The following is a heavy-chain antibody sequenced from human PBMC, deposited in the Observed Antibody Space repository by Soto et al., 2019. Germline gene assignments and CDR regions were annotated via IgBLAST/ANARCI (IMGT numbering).Heavy chain of an antibody. D-gene: IGHD3-3*01. CDR3: ARVERGITIFGVVIPPFDY. Sequence: QVQLVESGGGLVKPGGSLRLSCAASGFTFSDYYMSWIRQAPGKGLEWVSYISSSGSTIYYADSVKGRFTISRDNAKNSMYVHMNSLRAEDTAGYYCARVERGITIFGVVIPPFDYWGQGTLGTVSS. CDR1: GFTFSDYY. V-gene: IGHV3-11*01. CDR2: ISSSGSTI. J-gene: IGHJ4*02.